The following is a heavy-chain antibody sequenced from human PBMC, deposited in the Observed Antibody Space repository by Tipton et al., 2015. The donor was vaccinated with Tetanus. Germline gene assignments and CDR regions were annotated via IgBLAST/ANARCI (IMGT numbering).Heavy chain of an antibody. J-gene: IGHJ6*02. CDR1: GGSISSYY. V-gene: IGHV4-59*12. CDR2: IYYSGST. CDR3: ARDQPSGYGMDV. Sequence: TLSLTCTVSGGSISSYYWSWIRQPPGKGLEWIGYIYYSGSTNYNPPLKSRVTISVDTSKNQFSLKLSSVTAADTAVYYCARDQPSGYGMDVWGQGTTVTVSS.